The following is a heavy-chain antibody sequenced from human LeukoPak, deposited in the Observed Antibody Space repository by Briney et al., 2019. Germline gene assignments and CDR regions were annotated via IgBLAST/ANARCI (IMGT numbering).Heavy chain of an antibody. V-gene: IGHV4-61*05. CDR1: GDSISSSTYY. D-gene: IGHD3-22*01. Sequence: SETLSFNSTVSGDSISSSTYYWSWLRQPPGRGVEWIGYIHYTGSTNYNPSLKSRVTISEDTSKNQYFLKLSSVTAADTAVYYCARYNFDSSGYYRRWFDPWGQGTLVTVSS. J-gene: IGHJ5*02. CDR3: ARYNFDSSGYYRRWFDP. CDR2: IHYTGST.